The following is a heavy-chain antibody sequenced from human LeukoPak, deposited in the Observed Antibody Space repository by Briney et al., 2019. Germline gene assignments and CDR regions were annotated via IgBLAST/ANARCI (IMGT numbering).Heavy chain of an antibody. Sequence: PGGSLRLSCVGSGFTFAKYAMTWVREAPGKGLEWVSVISGSGNVTYYSESVKGRFTISRDNSKRTLYLQMNSLRAEDTALYYCARDRARRFDPWGQGTLVTVSS. CDR2: ISGSGNVT. J-gene: IGHJ5*02. V-gene: IGHV3-23*01. CDR3: ARDRARRFDP. CDR1: GFTFAKYA.